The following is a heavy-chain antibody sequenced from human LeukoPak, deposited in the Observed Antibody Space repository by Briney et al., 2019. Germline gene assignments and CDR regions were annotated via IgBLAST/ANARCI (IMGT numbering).Heavy chain of an antibody. CDR3: ARSGSTAFDY. CDR1: GGSISGFY. V-gene: IGHV4-59*01. CDR2: IYYSGST. Sequence: SETLSLTCTVSGGSISGFYWSWIRQPPGKGLEWIGYIYYSGSTSYNPSLKSRVTISVDTSKNQFSPNLTSVTAADTAVYYCARSGSTAFDYWGQGTLVTVSS. J-gene: IGHJ4*02. D-gene: IGHD1-26*01.